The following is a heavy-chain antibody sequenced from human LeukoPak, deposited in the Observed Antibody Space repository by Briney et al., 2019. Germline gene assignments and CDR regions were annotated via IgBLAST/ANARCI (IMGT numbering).Heavy chain of an antibody. CDR2: ISAYNGNT. D-gene: IGHD3-10*01. J-gene: IGHJ4*02. V-gene: IGHV1-18*01. CDR3: ARVTYYYGSGSYYGDY. CDR1: GYTFTSYG. Sequence: GASVKVSCKASGYTFTSYGISWVRQAPGQGLEWMGWISAYNGNTNYAQKLQGRVTMTTDTSTSTAYMELGSLRSDDTAVYYCARVTYYYGSGSYYGDYWGQGTLVTVSS.